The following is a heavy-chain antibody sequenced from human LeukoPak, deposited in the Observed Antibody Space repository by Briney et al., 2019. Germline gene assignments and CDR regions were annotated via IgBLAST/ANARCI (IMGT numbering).Heavy chain of an antibody. J-gene: IGHJ4*02. CDR1: GFTFNSYA. D-gene: IGHD1-26*01. Sequence: GGSLRLSCAASGFTFNSYAMSWVRQAPEKGLEWVATISGSGGSTYYADYVKGLFTISRDDSKNTLYLQMNSLRAEDTAVYYCAKDLGRYRNNYFDYWGQGTLVTVSS. CDR3: AKDLGRYRNNYFDY. V-gene: IGHV3-23*01. CDR2: ISGSGGST.